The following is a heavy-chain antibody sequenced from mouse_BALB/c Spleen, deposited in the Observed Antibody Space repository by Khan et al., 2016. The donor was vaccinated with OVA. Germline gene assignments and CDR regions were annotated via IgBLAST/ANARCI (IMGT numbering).Heavy chain of an antibody. J-gene: IGHJ3*01. Sequence: EVKLVESGGGLVKPGGSLKVSCAASGFTFSNYAMSWVRQTPEKRPEWVASISSGGRTYYPDSVKGRFTISRDNARNILYLQMSSLRSEDTAMYYCARDYWFVYWGQGTLVTVSA. CDR1: GFTFSNYA. V-gene: IGHV5-6-5*01. CDR3: ARDYWFVY. CDR2: ISSGGRT.